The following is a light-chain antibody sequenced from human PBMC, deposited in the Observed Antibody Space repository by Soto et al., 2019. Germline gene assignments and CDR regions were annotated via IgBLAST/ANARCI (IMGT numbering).Light chain of an antibody. CDR3: QQYDSSPRT. CDR1: QIVISSY. V-gene: IGKV3-20*01. Sequence: EIGLTQSPGTLSLSPGERATLSCRASQIVISSYLAWYQQKPGQAPRLLIYGTSSRATRIPDRFSGSGSGTDFNLTISRLEPEDFAVYYCQQYDSSPRTFGGGPKVDIK. CDR2: GTS. J-gene: IGKJ4*01.